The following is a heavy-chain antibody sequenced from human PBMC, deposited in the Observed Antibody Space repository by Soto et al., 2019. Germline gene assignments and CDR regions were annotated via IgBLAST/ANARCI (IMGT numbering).Heavy chain of an antibody. CDR2: INPNSGGT. J-gene: IGHJ5*02. CDR1: GYTFTGYY. D-gene: IGHD3-22*01. CDR3: ARLSNYYDSSGYYTRWFDP. V-gene: IGHV1-2*02. Sequence: VNVSSEASGYTFTGYYMHWVRQAPGQGLEWMGWINPNSGGTNYAQKFQGRVTMTRDTSISTAYMELSRLRSDDTAVYYCARLSNYYDSSGYYTRWFDPWGQGTLVTVSS.